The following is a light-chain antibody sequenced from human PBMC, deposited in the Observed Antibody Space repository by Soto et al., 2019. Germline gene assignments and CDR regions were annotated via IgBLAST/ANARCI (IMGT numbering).Light chain of an antibody. CDR1: SSNLGNNS. CDR2: DNN. J-gene: IGLJ2*01. CDR3: GTWDDSMSAGV. V-gene: IGLV1-51*01. Sequence: QSVLTQPPSASAATGQKVSISCSGTSSNLGNNSVSWYQHLPGKAPRLLIYDNNKRPSGIPDRFSGSKSATSATLGITGLQTGDEADYYCGTWDDSMSAGVFGGGTKVTVL.